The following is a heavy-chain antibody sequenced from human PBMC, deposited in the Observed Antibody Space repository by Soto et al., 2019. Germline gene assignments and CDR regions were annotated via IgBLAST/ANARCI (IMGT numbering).Heavy chain of an antibody. CDR3: ARGRSGSSDFAY. D-gene: IGHD3-10*01. J-gene: IGHJ4*02. CDR2: VYSGGTT. CDR1: GFTVSTYY. V-gene: IGHV3-66*01. Sequence: PGGSLRLSCAASGFTVSTYYMNWVRHAPGEGLEWVSVVYSGGTTYYADSVRGRFTISRDNSKNTLFLQMNSLRAEDTAVYYCARGRSGSSDFAYWGQVPLVTVA.